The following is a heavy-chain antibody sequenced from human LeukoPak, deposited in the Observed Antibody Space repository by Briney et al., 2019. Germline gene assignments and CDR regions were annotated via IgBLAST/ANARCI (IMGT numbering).Heavy chain of an antibody. CDR3: ARGLWFGELGYDY. Sequence: GGSLRLSCAAAGLTFNTYAMTWVRQAPGKEPEWVSVISATGLTTYYADSVKGRFTISRDNAKNSLYLQMNSLRAEDTAVYYCARGLWFGELGYDYWGQGTLVSVSS. J-gene: IGHJ4*02. V-gene: IGHV3-23*01. CDR2: ISATGLTT. CDR1: GLTFNTYA. D-gene: IGHD3-10*01.